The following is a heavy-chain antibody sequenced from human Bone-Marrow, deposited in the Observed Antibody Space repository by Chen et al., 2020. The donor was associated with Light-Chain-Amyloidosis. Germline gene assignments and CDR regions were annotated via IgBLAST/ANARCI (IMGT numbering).Heavy chain of an antibody. CDR2: INTDGSTT. Sequence: EVQLVESGGGLVQPGGCLRLSCAASGFSFSSYWMHWVRQAPGKGLVWVSRINTDGSTTTYADSVRGRFTISRDNAKNTLFLQMSSLRAEDTAIYYCVYDSHREAVFDIWGQGTMVTVSS. J-gene: IGHJ3*02. CDR3: VYDSHREAVFDI. CDR1: GFSFSSYW. D-gene: IGHD3-22*01. V-gene: IGHV3-74*02.